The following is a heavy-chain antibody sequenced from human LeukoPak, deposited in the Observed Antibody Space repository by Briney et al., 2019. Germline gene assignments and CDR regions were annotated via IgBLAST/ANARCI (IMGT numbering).Heavy chain of an antibody. CDR1: GSISGYY. D-gene: IGHD2-2*01. Sequence: SETLSLTCTVSGSISGYYWSWIRQPPGKGLEWIGYIYTSGSTNYNPSLKSRVTISVDTSKNQFSLDLSPMTAADTAVYYCARQKCTSTSCLTKNAFDIWGRGTMVTVSS. CDR2: IYTSGST. V-gene: IGHV4-4*09. CDR3: ARQKCTSTSCLTKNAFDI. J-gene: IGHJ3*02.